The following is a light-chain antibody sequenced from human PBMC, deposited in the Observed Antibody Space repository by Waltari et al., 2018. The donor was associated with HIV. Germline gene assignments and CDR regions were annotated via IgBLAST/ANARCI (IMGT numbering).Light chain of an antibody. CDR1: SDIGGYDY. J-gene: IGLJ3*02. CDR2: DVT. CDR3: TSFTTTTAWV. V-gene: IGLV2-14*03. Sequence: SDIGGYDYVSWYQQHPGEAPKIIIYDVTNRPSGISDRFSGSKSGDTASLTISGLQAEDEADYYCTSFTTTTAWVFGGGTKLTVL.